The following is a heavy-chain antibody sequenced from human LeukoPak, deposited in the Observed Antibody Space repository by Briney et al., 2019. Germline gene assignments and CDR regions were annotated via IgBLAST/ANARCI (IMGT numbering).Heavy chain of an antibody. Sequence: GGSLRLSCAASGFSFSTYGMHWVRQAPGKGLEWVALTSYDGSNKYYADSVKGRFTISRDNSKNTLYLLMNSLRADDTAVYYCAKEIAVAGTSFDYWGQETLVIVSS. J-gene: IGHJ4*02. CDR1: GFSFSTYG. D-gene: IGHD6-19*01. CDR3: AKEIAVAGTSFDY. V-gene: IGHV3-30*18. CDR2: TSYDGSNK.